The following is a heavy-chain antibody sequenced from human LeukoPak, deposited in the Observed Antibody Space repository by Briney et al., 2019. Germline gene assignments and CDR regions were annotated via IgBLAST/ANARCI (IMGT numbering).Heavy chain of an antibody. CDR3: ATQYTTPVYRYFDY. Sequence: GGSLRLSCAASGFTFSSYAMSWVRQAPGKGLEWVSTISSSGGSTYYADSVKGRFTISRDNSKNTLSLQMNSLRAEDTAVYYCATQYTTPVYRYFDYWGQGTLVTVSS. D-gene: IGHD5-12*01. J-gene: IGHJ4*02. V-gene: IGHV3-23*01. CDR1: GFTFSSYA. CDR2: ISSSGGST.